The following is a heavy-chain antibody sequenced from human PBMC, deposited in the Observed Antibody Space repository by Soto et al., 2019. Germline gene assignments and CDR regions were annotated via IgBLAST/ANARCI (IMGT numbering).Heavy chain of an antibody. V-gene: IGHV4-30-4*01. J-gene: IGHJ4*02. CDR1: GGSISSGDYY. CDR3: ARVKDTAMDPFDY. CDR2: IYYSGST. Sequence: SETLSLTCTVSGGSISSGDYYWSWIRQPPGKGLEWIGYIYYSGSTYYNPSLKSRVTISVDTSKNQFSLKLSSVTAADTAVYYCARVKDTAMDPFDYWGQGTLVTVSS. D-gene: IGHD5-18*01.